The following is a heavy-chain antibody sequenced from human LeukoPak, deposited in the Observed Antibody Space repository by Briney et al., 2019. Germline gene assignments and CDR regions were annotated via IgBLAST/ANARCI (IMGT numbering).Heavy chain of an antibody. J-gene: IGHJ4*02. CDR3: VRDAS. CDR2: IYSDGGT. V-gene: IGHV3-66*01. Sequence: PGGSLRLSCAVPGVTVSSNHMSWVRQAPGKGLEWVSAIYSDGGTYYADSVKGRFTLSRDNSKNTLYLQMNSLRAEDTAVYYCVRDASWGQGTLVTVSS. CDR1: GVTVSSNH.